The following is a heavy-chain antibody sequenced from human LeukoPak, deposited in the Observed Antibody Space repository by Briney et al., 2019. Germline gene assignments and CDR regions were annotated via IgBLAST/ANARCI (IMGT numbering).Heavy chain of an antibody. D-gene: IGHD6-13*01. Sequence: PSETLSLTCTVSGGSISSYYWSWIRQPPGKGLEWIGYIYYSGSTNYNPSLKSRVTISVDTSKNQFSLKLSSVTAADTAVYYCASYSSSWYSYYFDYWGQGTLVTVSS. V-gene: IGHV4-59*01. J-gene: IGHJ4*02. CDR2: IYYSGST. CDR3: ASYSSSWYSYYFDY. CDR1: GGSISSYY.